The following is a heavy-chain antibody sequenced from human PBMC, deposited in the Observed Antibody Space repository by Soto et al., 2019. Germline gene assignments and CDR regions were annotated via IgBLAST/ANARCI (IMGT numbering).Heavy chain of an antibody. Sequence: QVQLRESGPGLVKPSETLSLSCTVSGGSTNGYYWSWIRQSPETGLEWIGDIFYRGTINYNPSLKSRVTISLDTATHQFSLSLRSVTASDTAVYYCARRSTHLWAAEAHWYFDLWGRGTLVSVSS. J-gene: IGHJ2*01. CDR3: ARRSTHLWAAEAHWYFDL. CDR1: GGSTNGYY. CDR2: IFYRGTI. V-gene: IGHV4-59*08. D-gene: IGHD2-2*01.